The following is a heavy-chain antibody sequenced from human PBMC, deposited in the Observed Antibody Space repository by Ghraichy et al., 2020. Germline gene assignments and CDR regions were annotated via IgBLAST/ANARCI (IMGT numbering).Heavy chain of an antibody. V-gene: IGHV3-7*03. J-gene: IGHJ6*03. CDR2: INQDGSEK. CDR1: GFTFSTYW. CDR3: ARYYYYYMDV. Sequence: LSLTCAASGFTFSTYWMSWVRQAPGKGLEWVANINQDGSEKYYVDSVKGRFTISRDNAKNSLYLQMNSLRAEDTAVYYCARYYYYYMDVWGKGTTVTVSS.